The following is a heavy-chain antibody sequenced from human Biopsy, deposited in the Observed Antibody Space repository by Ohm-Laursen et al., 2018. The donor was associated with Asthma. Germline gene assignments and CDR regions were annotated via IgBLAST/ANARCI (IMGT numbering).Heavy chain of an antibody. CDR1: GDAMSTSGSY. V-gene: IGHV4-39*02. Sequence: SDTLSLTCIVSGDAMSTSGSYWGWIRQSPGKGLEWIVSIYYSGRTYNNPSLESRVTISADTSKNHFSLKVTSVTAADTAVYYCARAVSSSSYWYFDLWGRGDLVTVSS. CDR2: IYYSGRT. CDR3: ARAVSSSSYWYFDL. D-gene: IGHD6-6*01. J-gene: IGHJ2*01.